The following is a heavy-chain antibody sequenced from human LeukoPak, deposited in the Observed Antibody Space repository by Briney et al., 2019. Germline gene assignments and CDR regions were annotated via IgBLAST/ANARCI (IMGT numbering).Heavy chain of an antibody. D-gene: IGHD3-22*01. CDR1: GGSISSGGYY. V-gene: IGHV4-61*08. CDR2: IYYSGST. CDR3: ARDRRRSGHYYDSSGYYYWFDP. J-gene: IGHJ5*02. Sequence: SETLSLTCTVSGGSISSGGYYWSWIRQPPGKGLEWIRYIYYSGSTNYNPSLKSRVTISVDTSKNQFSLKLSSVTAADTAVYYCARDRRRSGHYYDSSGYYYWFDPWGQGTLVTVSS.